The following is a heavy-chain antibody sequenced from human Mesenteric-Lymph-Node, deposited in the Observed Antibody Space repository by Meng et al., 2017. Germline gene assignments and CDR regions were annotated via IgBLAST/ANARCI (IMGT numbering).Heavy chain of an antibody. V-gene: IGHV1-3*01. Sequence: QVQLVQPGAEWKKPGASVKDSCKASGYTFTNYDIKWVRQAPGQRLEWMGWINSGNGKTKYSEKFQGRVTITRDTSATTAYMELSSMRSEDMAVYYCARGLWEQSRYYFDSWGQGTLVTVSS. CDR1: GYTFTNYD. CDR2: INSGNGKT. J-gene: IGHJ4*02. D-gene: IGHD1-26*01. CDR3: ARGLWEQSRYYFDS.